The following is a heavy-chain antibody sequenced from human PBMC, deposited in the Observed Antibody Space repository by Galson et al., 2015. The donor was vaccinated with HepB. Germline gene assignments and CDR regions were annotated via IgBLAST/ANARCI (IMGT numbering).Heavy chain of an antibody. CDR3: AKDRGTGQWLVQDH. D-gene: IGHD6-19*01. CDR2: ISGSGSST. Sequence: SLRLSCAASGFTFSNYAMSWVRQAPGKGLEWVSAISGSGSSTFYADSVKGRFTISRDNSKNTVYLQVNSLRAEDTAVYYCAKDRGTGQWLVQDHWGQGTLVTVSS. J-gene: IGHJ4*02. CDR1: GFTFSNYA. V-gene: IGHV3-23*01.